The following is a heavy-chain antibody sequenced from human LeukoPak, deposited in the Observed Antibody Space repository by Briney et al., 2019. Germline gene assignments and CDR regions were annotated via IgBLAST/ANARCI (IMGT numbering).Heavy chain of an antibody. V-gene: IGHV4-34*01. J-gene: IGHJ4*02. D-gene: IGHD3-3*01. CDR2: INHSGST. CDR3: ARGLPLRFLEWLPLDY. CDR1: GGSFSGYY. Sequence: PSETLSLTCAVYGGSFSGYYWSWIRQPPGKGLEWIGEINHSGSTNYNPSLKSRVTISVDTSKNQFSLKLSSVTAADTAVYYCARGLPLRFLEWLPLDYWGQGTLVTVSS.